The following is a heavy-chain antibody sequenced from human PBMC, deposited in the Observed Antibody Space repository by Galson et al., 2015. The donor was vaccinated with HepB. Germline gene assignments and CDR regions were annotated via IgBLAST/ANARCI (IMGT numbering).Heavy chain of an antibody. Sequence: SVKVSCKASGYTFTSYTISWVRQAPGQGLEWMGWISPYNGHTNYAQKVQGRVTMTTDTSTTTAYMEVRSLRSDDTAVYYCARGRSSGWSFDYWGQGTLLTVSS. CDR3: ARGRSSGWSFDY. CDR2: ISPYNGHT. CDR1: GYTFTSYT. J-gene: IGHJ4*02. D-gene: IGHD6-19*01. V-gene: IGHV1-18*01.